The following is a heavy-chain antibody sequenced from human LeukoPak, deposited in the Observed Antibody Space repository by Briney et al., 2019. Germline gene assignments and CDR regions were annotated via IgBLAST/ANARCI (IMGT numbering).Heavy chain of an antibody. V-gene: IGHV4-38-2*01. D-gene: IGHD3-22*01. J-gene: IGHJ4*02. CDR3: ARHRDYYDRSGYYELDY. CDR2: IYHSGST. Sequence: AETLSLTCAVSGYSISSGYYWGWIRQPPGKGLEWIGSIYHSGSTYYNPSLKSRVTISVDTSKNQFSLKLSSVTAADTAVYYCARHRDYYDRSGYYELDYWGQGTLVTVSS. CDR1: GYSISSGYY.